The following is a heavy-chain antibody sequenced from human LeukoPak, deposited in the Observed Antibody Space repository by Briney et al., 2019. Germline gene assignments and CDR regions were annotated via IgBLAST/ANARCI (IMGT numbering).Heavy chain of an antibody. V-gene: IGHV3-74*01. D-gene: IGHD3-9*01. CDR2: ITPDGTTT. J-gene: IGHJ4*02. Sequence: PGGSLRLSCAASGXTFTTSWMHWVRQAPGKGLVWVSRITPDGTTTAYADSVKGRFTISRDNAKNTLWLHMNSLRAEDTAVYYCVRALAGLDDYWGQGSLVTVSS. CDR3: VRALAGLDDY. CDR1: GXTFTTSW.